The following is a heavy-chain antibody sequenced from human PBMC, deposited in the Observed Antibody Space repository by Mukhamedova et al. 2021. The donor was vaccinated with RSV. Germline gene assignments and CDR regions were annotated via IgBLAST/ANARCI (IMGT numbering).Heavy chain of an antibody. Sequence: GKGLEWIGTVYYSGETYYDLSLKSRVTISVDTSKNEFSLKLKSVTAADTAMYYCASHRRYSGYLDYFDYWGQGALVSVSS. V-gene: IGHV4-39*01. CDR2: VYYSGET. CDR3: ASHRRYSGYLDYFDY. J-gene: IGHJ4*02. D-gene: IGHD5-12*01.